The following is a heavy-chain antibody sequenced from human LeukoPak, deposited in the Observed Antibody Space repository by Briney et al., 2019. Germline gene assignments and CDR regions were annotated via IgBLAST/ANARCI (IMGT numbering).Heavy chain of an antibody. V-gene: IGHV3-33*01. Sequence: GRSLRLSCAASGFTFSSYGMHWVRQAPGKGLEWVAVIWYDGSNKYYADSVKGRFTISRDNSKNTLYLHMNSLRAEDTAVYYCARAEGFSHDAFDIWGQGTMVTVSS. CDR3: ARAEGFSHDAFDI. J-gene: IGHJ3*02. CDR2: IWYDGSNK. CDR1: GFTFSSYG. D-gene: IGHD2-15*01.